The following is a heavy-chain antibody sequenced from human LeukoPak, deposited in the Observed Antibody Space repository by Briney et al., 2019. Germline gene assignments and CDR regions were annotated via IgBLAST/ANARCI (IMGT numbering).Heavy chain of an antibody. CDR2: LHPNSGGT. Sequence: ASVNVSCKASGYTFTGYYMHGVRQAPGQGLEWMGWLHPNSGGTNYAQKFQGRDTMTRDTSMTTAYLELSTLSSADTAVYYCARHPGKVTNDWYFDLWGRGTLVTASS. D-gene: IGHD4-23*01. J-gene: IGHJ2*01. CDR3: ARHPGKVTNDWYFDL. CDR1: GYTFTGYY. V-gene: IGHV1-2*02.